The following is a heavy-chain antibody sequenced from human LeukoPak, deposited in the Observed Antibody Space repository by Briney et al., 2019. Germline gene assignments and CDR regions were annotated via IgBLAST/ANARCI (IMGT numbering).Heavy chain of an antibody. CDR2: IVGSGGST. CDR1: GFTFSNYA. V-gene: IGHV3-23*01. D-gene: IGHD3-9*01. CDR3: SKWGDYDVLTGYYDSDF. Sequence: TGGSLRLSCAASGFTFSNYAMSWVRQAPGKGLEWVSAIVGSGGSTYYADSVKGRLSISRDNSKNTLFLQMNSLRVEDTALYYCSKWGDYDVLTGYYDSDFWGQGTLVTVSS. J-gene: IGHJ4*02.